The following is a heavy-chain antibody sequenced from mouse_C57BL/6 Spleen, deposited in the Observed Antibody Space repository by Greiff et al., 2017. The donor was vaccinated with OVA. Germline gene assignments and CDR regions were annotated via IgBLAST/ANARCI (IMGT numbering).Heavy chain of an antibody. CDR3: AWGNSNLAY. V-gene: IGHV1-59*01. D-gene: IGHD2-5*01. Sequence: VQLQQPGAELVRPGTSVKLSCKASGYTFTSYWMHWVKQRPGQGLEWIGVIDPSDSYTNYNQKFKGKATLTVDTSSSTAYMQLSRLTSEDSAVYYCAWGNSNLAYWGQGTLVTVSA. J-gene: IGHJ3*01. CDR2: IDPSDSYT. CDR1: GYTFTSYW.